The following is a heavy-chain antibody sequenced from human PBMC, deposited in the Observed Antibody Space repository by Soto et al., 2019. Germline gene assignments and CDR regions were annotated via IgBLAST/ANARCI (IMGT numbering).Heavy chain of an antibody. J-gene: IGHJ5*02. V-gene: IGHV4-30-2*01. CDR1: GGSISSGGYS. D-gene: IGHD1-26*01. Sequence: SETLSLTXAVSGGSISSGGYSWSWIRQPPGKGLEWIGYIYHSGSTYYNSSLKSRVTISVDRSKNQFSLKLSSVTAADTAVYYCARDSGSGPFDPWGQGTLVTVSS. CDR3: ARDSGSGPFDP. CDR2: IYHSGST.